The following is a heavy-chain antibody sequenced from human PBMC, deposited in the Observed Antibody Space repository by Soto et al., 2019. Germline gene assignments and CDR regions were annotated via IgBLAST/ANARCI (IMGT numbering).Heavy chain of an antibody. CDR1: RDTFSKYA. CDR2: IIPISDTR. J-gene: IGHJ4*02. V-gene: IGHV1-69*06. D-gene: IGHD3-22*01. CDR3: TRFAESSGYFDS. Sequence: QVQLVQSGAEVKKPGSSVKVSCKASRDTFSKYALRWVRQAPGHGLEWMGGIIPISDTRNYAQKFQGRVTISAEKSTGTVYMELTILRSEDTAVYYCTRFAESSGYFDSWGQGTLVTVSS.